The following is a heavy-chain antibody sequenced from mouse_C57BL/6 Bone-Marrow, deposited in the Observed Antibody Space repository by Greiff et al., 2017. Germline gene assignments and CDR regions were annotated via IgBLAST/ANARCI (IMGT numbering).Heavy chain of an antibody. CDR1: GFNIKDDY. Sequence: VQLQQSGAELVRPGASVKLSCTASGFNIKDDYMHWVKQRPEQGLEWIGWIDPENGDTEYASKFQGKATITADTSSNTAYLQLSSLTSEDTAVYYCTTPSTTVVAATGDFDVWGTGTTVTVSS. V-gene: IGHV14-4*01. CDR2: IDPENGDT. CDR3: TTPSTTVVAATGDFDV. J-gene: IGHJ1*03. D-gene: IGHD1-1*01.